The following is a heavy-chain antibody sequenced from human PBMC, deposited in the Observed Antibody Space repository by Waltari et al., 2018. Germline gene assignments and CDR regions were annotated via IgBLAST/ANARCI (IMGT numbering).Heavy chain of an antibody. V-gene: IGHV1-3*01. J-gene: IGHJ4*02. CDR2: INAGKGNT. D-gene: IGHD6-13*01. CDR3: ARDRIAAAGTVIVDY. CDR1: GYTFTSYA. Sequence: QVQLVQSGAEVKKPGASVKVSCKASGYTFTSYAMHWVRQAPGQRLEGMGWINAGKGNTKYSQKFQGRVTITRDTSASTAYMELSSLRSEDTAVYYCARDRIAAAGTVIVDYWGQGTLVTVSS.